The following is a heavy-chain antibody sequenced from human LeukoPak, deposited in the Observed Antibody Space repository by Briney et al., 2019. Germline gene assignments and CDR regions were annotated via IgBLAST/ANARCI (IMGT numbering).Heavy chain of an antibody. CDR1: GGTFSSYA. CDR3: ARNSKYCSGGSCYDPFDY. CDR2: TIPIFGTA. Sequence: SVKVSCKASGGTFSSYAISWVRQAPGQGLEWMGGTIPIFGTANYAQKFQGRVTITTDESTSTAYMELSSLRSEDTAVYYCARNSKYCSGGSCYDPFDYWGQGTLVTVSS. J-gene: IGHJ4*02. V-gene: IGHV1-69*05. D-gene: IGHD2-15*01.